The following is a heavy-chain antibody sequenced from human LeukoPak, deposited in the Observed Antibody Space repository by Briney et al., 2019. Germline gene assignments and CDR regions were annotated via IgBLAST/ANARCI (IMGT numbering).Heavy chain of an antibody. CDR3: ASSSSWSEFDP. Sequence: SETLSLTRAVSGGSISSGGYSWSWIRQPPGKGLEWIGYIYHSGSTYYNPSLKSRVTISVDRSKNQFSLKLSSVTAADTAVYYCASSSSWSEFDPWGQGTLVTVSS. V-gene: IGHV4-30-2*01. CDR1: GGSISSGGYS. J-gene: IGHJ5*02. D-gene: IGHD6-13*01. CDR2: IYHSGST.